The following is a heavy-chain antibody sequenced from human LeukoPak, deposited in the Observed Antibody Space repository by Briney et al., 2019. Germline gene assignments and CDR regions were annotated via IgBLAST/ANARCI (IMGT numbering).Heavy chain of an antibody. D-gene: IGHD2-8*01. CDR1: GFTFSSYW. Sequence: GGSLRLSCAASGFTFSSYWMSWVRQAPGKGLEWVANIKQDGSEKYYVDSVKGRFTISRDNAKNSLYLQMNSLRAEDTAVYYCARRACTNGVCYAYPDYWGQGTLVTVSS. J-gene: IGHJ4*02. CDR2: IKQDGSEK. V-gene: IGHV3-7*01. CDR3: ARRACTNGVCYAYPDY.